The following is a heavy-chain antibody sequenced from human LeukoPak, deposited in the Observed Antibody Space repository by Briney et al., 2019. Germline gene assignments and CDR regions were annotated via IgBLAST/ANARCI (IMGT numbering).Heavy chain of an antibody. V-gene: IGHV1-18*01. D-gene: IGHD3-10*01. Sequence: ASVKVSCKASGYTFTIYGISWVRQAPGQGLEWMGWISAYNANTKYTQKFQGRVTMTRNTSISTAYMELSSLRSEDTAVYYCARGRYMVRGGRYYYGMDVWGQGTTVTVSS. CDR1: GYTFTIYG. J-gene: IGHJ6*02. CDR2: ISAYNANT. CDR3: ARGRYMVRGGRYYYGMDV.